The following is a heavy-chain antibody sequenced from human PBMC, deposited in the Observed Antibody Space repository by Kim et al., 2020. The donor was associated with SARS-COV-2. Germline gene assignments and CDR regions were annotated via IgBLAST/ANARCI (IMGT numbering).Heavy chain of an antibody. CDR3: ARHTAMVTPPNY. V-gene: IGHV5-10-1*01. J-gene: IGHJ4*02. Sequence: NYSPSFQGHVTISADKSISTAYLQWSSLKASDTAMYYCARHTAMVTPPNYWGQGTLVTVSS. D-gene: IGHD5-18*01.